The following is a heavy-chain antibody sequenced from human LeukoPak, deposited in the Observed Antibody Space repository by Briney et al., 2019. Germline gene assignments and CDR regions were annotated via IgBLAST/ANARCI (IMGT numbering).Heavy chain of an antibody. CDR2: ISGSGGST. Sequence: PGGSLRLSCAASGFTFSSYAMSWVRQAPGKGLEWVSAISGSGGSTYYADSVKGRFTISRDNSKNTLYLQMNSLRAEDTAVYYCAKDPYYYGSGSYLDYWGQGTLVTVSS. CDR1: GFTFSSYA. J-gene: IGHJ4*02. V-gene: IGHV3-23*01. CDR3: AKDPYYYGSGSYLDY. D-gene: IGHD3-10*01.